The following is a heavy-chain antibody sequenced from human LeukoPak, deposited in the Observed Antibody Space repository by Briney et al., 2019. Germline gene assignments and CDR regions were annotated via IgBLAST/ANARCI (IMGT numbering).Heavy chain of an antibody. V-gene: IGHV3-74*01. CDR1: GFTFSSYW. CDR3: ARDRYSSSWYPPPFYGMDV. J-gene: IGHJ6*02. D-gene: IGHD6-13*01. CDR2: IKSDGSST. Sequence: GGSLRLSCAASGFTFSSYWMHWVRQAPGKGLVWVSDIKSDGSSTTYAESVKGRFTISRDNAKNTLYLQMNSLRAEDTAAYYCARDRYSSSWYPPPFYGMDVWGQGTTVTVSS.